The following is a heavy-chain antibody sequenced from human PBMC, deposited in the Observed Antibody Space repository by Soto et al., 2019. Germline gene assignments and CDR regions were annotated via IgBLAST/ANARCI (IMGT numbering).Heavy chain of an antibody. V-gene: IGHV5-51*01. CDR3: GRRIKGPLGVVIMEPFDS. J-gene: IGHJ4*02. CDR2: IYPGDSDT. D-gene: IGHD3-3*01. Sequence: GESLKISCKGSGYSFTSYWIGWVRQMPGKGLEWMGIIYPGDSDTRYSPSFQGQVTISADKSISTAYLQWSSLKASATAMYYCGRRIKGPLGVVIMEPFDSGGQGPLVTVSS. CDR1: GYSFTSYW.